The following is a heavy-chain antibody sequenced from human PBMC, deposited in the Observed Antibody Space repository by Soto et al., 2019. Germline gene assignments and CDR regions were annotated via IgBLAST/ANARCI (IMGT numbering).Heavy chain of an antibody. D-gene: IGHD4-17*01. CDR1: GGSFSGYY. CDR3: ARGTTVIDY. CDR2: INHSGST. J-gene: IGHJ4*02. V-gene: IGHV4-34*01. Sequence: QVQLQQWGAGLLKPSETLSLTCAVYGGSFSGYYWSWIRQPPGKGLEWIGEINHSGSTNYNPSLKSRVTISVDTSKNQYSMKLSYVTAADTAVYYCARGTTVIDYWGQGTLVTVSS.